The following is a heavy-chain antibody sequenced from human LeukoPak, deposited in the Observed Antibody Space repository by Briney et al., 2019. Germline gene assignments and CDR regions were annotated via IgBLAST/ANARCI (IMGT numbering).Heavy chain of an antibody. CDR3: ARDGVLGYYGSGSPRYYYYYMDV. J-gene: IGHJ6*03. CDR2: IYYSGST. V-gene: IGHV4-30-4*08. Sequence: SETLSLTCTVSGGSISSGDYCWSWIRQPPGTGLEWIGYIYYSGSTYYNPSLKSRVTISVDTSKNQFSLKLSSVTAADTAVYYCARDGVLGYYGSGSPRYYYYYMDVWGKGTTVTVSS. CDR1: GGSISSGDYC. D-gene: IGHD3-10*01.